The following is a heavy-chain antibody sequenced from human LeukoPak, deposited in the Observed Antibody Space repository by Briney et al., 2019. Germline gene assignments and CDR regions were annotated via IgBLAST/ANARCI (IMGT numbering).Heavy chain of an antibody. V-gene: IGHV3-23*01. CDR1: GFTFSHYA. CDR2: IGGGGDGA. Sequence: QAGGSLRLSCAASGFTFSHYAMRWVRQAPGKGLEWLSEIGGGGDGAYHADSVKGRFTISRDNSKNTLYLQMNSLRAEDTALYYCAKDIGFDYYDSSGYALGYFDYWGQGTLVTVSS. D-gene: IGHD3-22*01. CDR3: AKDIGFDYYDSSGYALGYFDY. J-gene: IGHJ4*02.